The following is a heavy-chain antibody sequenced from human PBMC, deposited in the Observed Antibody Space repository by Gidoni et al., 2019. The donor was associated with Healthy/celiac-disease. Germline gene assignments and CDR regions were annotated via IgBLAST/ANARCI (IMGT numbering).Heavy chain of an antibody. D-gene: IGHD3-10*01. CDR3: ARHVTGRLTTMVRGVIDC. CDR2: IYYSGST. V-gene: IGHV4-39*01. J-gene: IGHJ4*02. Sequence: QLQLQESGPGLVKPSETLSLTCTVSGGSISSSSYYWGWIRQPPGKGLEWIGRIYYSGSTYYNPSLKSRVTISVDTSKNQFSLKLSSVTAADTAVYYCARHVTGRLTTMVRGVIDCWGQGTLVTVSS. CDR1: GGSISSSSYY.